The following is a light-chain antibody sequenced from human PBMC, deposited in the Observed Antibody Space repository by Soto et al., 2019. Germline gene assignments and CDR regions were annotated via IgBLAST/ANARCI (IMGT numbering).Light chain of an antibody. CDR2: GAS. CDR3: QQYSNWPPIT. CDR1: HTISSSY. V-gene: IGKV3-20*01. J-gene: IGKJ5*01. Sequence: EIVLTQSPGTLSLSPGERATLSCRASHTISSSYLAWYQQKPGQAPRLLISGASSRATGIPDRFSGSGSGTEFTLTISSLQSEDFAVYYCQQYSNWPPITFGQGTRLEIK.